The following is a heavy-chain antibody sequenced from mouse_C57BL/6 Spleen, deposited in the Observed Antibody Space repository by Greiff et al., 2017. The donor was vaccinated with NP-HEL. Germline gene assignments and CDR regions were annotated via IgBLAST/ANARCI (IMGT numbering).Heavy chain of an antibody. CDR3: TRPGGDY. CDR1: GYTFTDYE. D-gene: IGHD4-1*01. V-gene: IGHV1-15*01. Sequence: VQRVESGAELVRPGASVTLSCKASGYTFTDYEMHWVKQTPVHGLEWIGAIDPETGGTAYNQKFKGKAILTADKSSSTAYMELRSLTSEDSAVYYCTRPGGDYWGQGTTLTVSS. J-gene: IGHJ2*01. CDR2: IDPETGGT.